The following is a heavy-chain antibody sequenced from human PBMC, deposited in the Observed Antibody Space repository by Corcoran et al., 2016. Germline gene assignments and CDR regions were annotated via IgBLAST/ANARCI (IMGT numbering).Heavy chain of an antibody. CDR1: GFTFSSYS. Sequence: EVQLVESGGGLVKPGGSLRLSCAASGFTFSSYSMNWVRQAPGKGLEWVSSISSSSYIYYADSVKGRFTISRDNAKNSLYLQMNGLRAEDTAVYYCARDRTGDGYNYWGQGTLVTVSS. CDR2: ISSSSYI. CDR3: ARDRTGDGYNY. J-gene: IGHJ4*02. V-gene: IGHV3-21*01. D-gene: IGHD5-12*01.